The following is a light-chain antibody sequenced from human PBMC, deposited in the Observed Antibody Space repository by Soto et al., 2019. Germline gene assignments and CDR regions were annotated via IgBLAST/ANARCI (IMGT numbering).Light chain of an antibody. V-gene: IGLV2-11*01. CDR3: CSYAGSYTFV. J-gene: IGLJ1*01. CDR2: DVK. CDR1: SSDVGGYNY. Sequence: QSALTQLRSVSGSPGQSVTISCTGTSSDVGGYNYVSWYQQYPGKAPKVMIYDVKTRPSGVPDRFSGSKSGNTASLTISGLQAEDEADYYCCSYAGSYTFVFGTGTKLTVL.